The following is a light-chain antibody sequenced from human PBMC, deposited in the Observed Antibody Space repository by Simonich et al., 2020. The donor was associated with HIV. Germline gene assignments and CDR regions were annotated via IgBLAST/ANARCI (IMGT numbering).Light chain of an antibody. CDR1: RNILYNSNNKNY. CDR3: QQYYGIPLT. J-gene: IGKJ4*01. Sequence: DIVMTQSPDSLAVSLGERATINCKSSRNILYNSNNKNYLAWYQQKPGQPPKLLIYWASTRESGVPDRFSGSGSGTDFTLTISSLQAEDVAVYYCQQYYGIPLTFGGGTRVEIK. V-gene: IGKV4-1*01. CDR2: WAS.